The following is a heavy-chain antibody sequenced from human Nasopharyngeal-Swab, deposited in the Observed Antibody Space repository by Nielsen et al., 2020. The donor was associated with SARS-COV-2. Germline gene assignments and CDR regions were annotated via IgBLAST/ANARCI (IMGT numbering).Heavy chain of an antibody. Sequence: SETLSLTYAVYGGSFSGYYWSWIRQPPGKGLEWIGEINHSGSTNYNPSLKSRVTISVDTSKNQFSLKLSSVTAADTAVYYCARHYYGSGSDFDYWGQGTLVTVSS. CDR2: INHSGST. CDR3: ARHYYGSGSDFDY. CDR1: GGSFSGYY. V-gene: IGHV4-34*01. J-gene: IGHJ4*02. D-gene: IGHD3-10*01.